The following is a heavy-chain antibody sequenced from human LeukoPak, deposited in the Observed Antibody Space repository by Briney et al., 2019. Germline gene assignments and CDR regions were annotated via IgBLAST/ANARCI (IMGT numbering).Heavy chain of an antibody. J-gene: IGHJ4*02. CDR1: GFTFSSYG. D-gene: IGHD2-2*01. CDR3: AKDCSSTSCYAY. V-gene: IGHV3-33*06. Sequence: GRSLRLSCAASGFTFSSYGMHWVRQAPGKGLEWVAVIWYDGSNKYYADSVKGRFTISRDNSKNTLYLQMNSLRAEDTAVYYCAKDCSSTSCYAYWGQGTLVTVSS. CDR2: IWYDGSNK.